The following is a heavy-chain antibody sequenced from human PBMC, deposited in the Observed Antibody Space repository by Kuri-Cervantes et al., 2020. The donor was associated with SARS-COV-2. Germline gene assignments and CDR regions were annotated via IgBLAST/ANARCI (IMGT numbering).Heavy chain of an antibody. Sequence: ASVKVPCKASGGTFSSYAISWVRQAPGQGLEWMGWLSAYNGNTDYAQKFQGRVTMTKDTSPNTAYMELRSLRSDDTAVYYCARDGGYSYGYDKLRYYFDYWGRGTLVTVSS. V-gene: IGHV1-18*01. CDR2: LSAYNGNT. J-gene: IGHJ4*02. CDR3: ARDGGYSYGYDKLRYYFDY. D-gene: IGHD5-18*01. CDR1: GGTFSSYA.